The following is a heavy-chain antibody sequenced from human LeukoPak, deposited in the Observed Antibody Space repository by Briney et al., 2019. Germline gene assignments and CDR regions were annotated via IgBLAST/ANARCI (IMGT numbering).Heavy chain of an antibody. V-gene: IGHV4-59*08. CDR3: ARQLVRRGFDP. D-gene: IGHD3-10*01. Sequence: SETLSLTCTVSGGSISSYYWSWIRQPPGKGLEWIGYIYYSGRNNYNPSLRSRVTISVDTSKNQFSLKLSSVTDADTAVYYCARQLVRRGFDPWGQGTLVTVSS. J-gene: IGHJ5*02. CDR2: IYYSGRN. CDR1: GGSISSYY.